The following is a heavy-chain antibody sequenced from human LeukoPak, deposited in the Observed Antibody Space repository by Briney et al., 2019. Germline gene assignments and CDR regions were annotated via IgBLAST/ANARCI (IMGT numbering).Heavy chain of an antibody. Sequence: ASVKVPCTASGYTFTSYGISWVRQAPGQGLEWMGWISAYNGNTNYAQKLQGRVTMTTDTSTSTAYMELRSLRSDDTAVYCCARTVLRQPPLYYYYGMDAWGQGTTVTVSS. CDR1: GYTFTSYG. J-gene: IGHJ6*02. CDR3: ARTVLRQPPLYYYYGMDA. CDR2: ISAYNGNT. V-gene: IGHV1-18*01. D-gene: IGHD3-16*01.